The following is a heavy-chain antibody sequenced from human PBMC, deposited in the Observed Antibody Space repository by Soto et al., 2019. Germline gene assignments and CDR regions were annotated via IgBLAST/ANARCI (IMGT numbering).Heavy chain of an antibody. V-gene: IGHV3-53*01. D-gene: IGHD3-22*01. J-gene: IGHJ4*02. CDR1: GFTVSSNY. Sequence: GSLRLSCAASGFTVSSNYMSWVRQAPGKGLEWVSVIYSGGSTYYADSVKGRFTISRDNSKNTLYLQMNSLRAEDTAVYYCARDVYYYDSSGYYPIFSYWGQGTLVTVSS. CDR2: IYSGGST. CDR3: ARDVYYYDSSGYYPIFSY.